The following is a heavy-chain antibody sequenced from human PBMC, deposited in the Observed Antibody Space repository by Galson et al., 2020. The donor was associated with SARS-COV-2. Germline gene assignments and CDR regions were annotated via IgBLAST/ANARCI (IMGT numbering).Heavy chain of an antibody. D-gene: IGHD6-19*01. V-gene: IGHV3-33*01. CDR1: GFTFSSYG. CDR2: IWYDGSNK. CDR3: ASDPNLSSGWYLVDY. J-gene: IGHJ4*02. Sequence: TGGSLRLSCAASGFTFSSYGMHWVRQAPGKGLEWVAVIWYDGSNKYYADSVKGRFTISRDNSKNTLYLQMNSLRAEDTAVYYCASDPNLSSGWYLVDYWGQGTLVTVSS.